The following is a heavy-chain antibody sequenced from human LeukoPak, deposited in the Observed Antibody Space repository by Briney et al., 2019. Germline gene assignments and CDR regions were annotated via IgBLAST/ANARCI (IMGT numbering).Heavy chain of an antibody. D-gene: IGHD3-10*01. CDR3: ARGRIVGSGNFNY. CDR1: GFTFSSYS. V-gene: IGHV3-21*01. J-gene: IGHJ4*02. Sequence: SGGSLRLSCAASGFTFSSYSMNWVRQAPGKGLEWVSSISSSSSYIYYADSVKGRFTISRDNAKNSLYLQMNSLRAEDTAVYYCARGRIVGSGNFNYWGQGTLVTVSS. CDR2: ISSSSSYI.